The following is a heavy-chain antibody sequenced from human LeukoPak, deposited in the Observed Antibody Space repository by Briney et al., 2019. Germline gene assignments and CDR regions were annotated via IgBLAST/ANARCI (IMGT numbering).Heavy chain of an antibody. Sequence: SETLSLTCAVYGGSFSGYYWSWIRQPPGKGLEWIGEINHSGSTNYNPSLKSRVTISVDTSKNQFSLKLSSVTAADTAVYYCARASSSWYAWWFDPWGQGTLVTVSS. CDR2: INHSGST. CDR1: GGSFSGYY. D-gene: IGHD6-13*01. V-gene: IGHV4-34*01. J-gene: IGHJ5*02. CDR3: ARASSSWYAWWFDP.